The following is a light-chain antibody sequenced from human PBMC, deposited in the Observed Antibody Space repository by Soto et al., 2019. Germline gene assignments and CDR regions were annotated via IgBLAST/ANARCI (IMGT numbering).Light chain of an antibody. Sequence: DIQVTQSPSSLSASVGDRVTITCRASQSISSRLNWYQQKPGKAPKLLMYAAISLQSGVPSRFSGSGSGTDFTLSISSLQPDDFATYYFQETYSAIHSFGHGTNLEIK. V-gene: IGKV1-39*01. CDR3: QETYSAIHS. J-gene: IGKJ2*01. CDR2: AAI. CDR1: QSISSR.